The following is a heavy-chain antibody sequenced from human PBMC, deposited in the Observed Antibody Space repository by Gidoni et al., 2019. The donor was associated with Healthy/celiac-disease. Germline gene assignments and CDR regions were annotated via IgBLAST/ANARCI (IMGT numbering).Heavy chain of an antibody. CDR2: INPNSGGT. D-gene: IGHD6-13*01. J-gene: IGHJ5*02. CDR1: GYTLTGYY. V-gene: IGHV1-2*02. Sequence: QVQLVQSGAEVKKPGASVKVSCKASGYTLTGYYMHWVRQAPGQGREWMGWINPNSGGTNYAQKFQGRVTMTRDTAISTAYMELSRLRSDDTAVYYCARDAHPIAAAAPWGWFDPWGQGTLVTVSS. CDR3: ARDAHPIAAAAPWGWFDP.